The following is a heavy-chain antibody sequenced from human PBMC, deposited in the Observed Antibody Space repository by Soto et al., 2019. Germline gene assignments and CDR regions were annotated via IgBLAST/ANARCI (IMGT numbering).Heavy chain of an antibody. V-gene: IGHV3-7*01. Sequence: EVQLVESGGELVQPGGSLRLSCAASGFTFSNYWMSWVRQAPGKGLEWVAMINRDGSQKNYVDAVKGRFTSSRDNAKKSLYRQMNSLRAEDTALYSCVKSDVGRNPFAEQGHWGQGTLVTVSS. CDR2: INRDGSQK. CDR3: VKSDVGRNPFAEQGH. J-gene: IGHJ4*02. CDR1: GFTFSNYW. D-gene: IGHD1-26*01.